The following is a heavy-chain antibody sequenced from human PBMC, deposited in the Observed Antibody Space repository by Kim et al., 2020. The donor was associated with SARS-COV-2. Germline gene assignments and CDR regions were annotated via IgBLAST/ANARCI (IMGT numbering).Heavy chain of an antibody. CDR3: ARDGLLWFGELWVGFDP. CDR2: ISAYNGNT. V-gene: IGHV1-18*01. CDR1: GYTFTSYG. D-gene: IGHD3-10*01. Sequence: ASVKVSCKASGYTFTSYGISWVRQAPGQGLEWMGWISAYNGNTNYAQKLQGRVTMTTDTSTSTAYMELRSLRSDDTAVYYCARDGLLWFGELWVGFDPWGQGTLVTVSS. J-gene: IGHJ5*02.